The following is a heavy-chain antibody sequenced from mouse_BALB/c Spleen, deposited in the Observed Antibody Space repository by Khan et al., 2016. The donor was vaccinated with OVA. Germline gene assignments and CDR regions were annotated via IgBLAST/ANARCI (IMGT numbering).Heavy chain of an antibody. D-gene: IGHD2-4*01. J-gene: IGHJ3*01. CDR1: GFSLTNYS. CDR2: IWSAGST. CDR3: ARRGYDYGRGAWFAY. V-gene: IGHV2-2*02. Sequence: QVQLKESGPGLVQPSQSLSITCTVSGFSLTNYSVHWVRQSPGKGLEWLGVIWSAGSTDYNAAFISRLSISKDNSRSTVFFKMNSLQPNDTDIYYGARRGYDYGRGAWFAYWGQGTLVTVSA.